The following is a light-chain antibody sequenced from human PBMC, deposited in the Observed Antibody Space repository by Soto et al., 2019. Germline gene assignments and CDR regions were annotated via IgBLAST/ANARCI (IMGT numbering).Light chain of an antibody. J-gene: IGKJ1*01. CDR3: QQYNNWPLA. CDR1: QGISSW. V-gene: IGKV3-15*01. CDR2: GAS. Sequence: MTQSPSSVSASVGDRVTITCRASQGISSWLAWYQQKPGQAPRLLIYGASTRATGIPARFSGSGSGTEFTLTISSLQSEDFAVYYCQQYNNWPLAFGQGTKVEIK.